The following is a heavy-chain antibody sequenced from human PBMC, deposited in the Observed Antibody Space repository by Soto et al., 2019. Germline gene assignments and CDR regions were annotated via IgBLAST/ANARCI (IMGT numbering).Heavy chain of an antibody. CDR3: ARSRIAVAGTYGWFDP. J-gene: IGHJ5*02. CDR1: GDSVSSNSAA. Sequence: SQTLSLTCAISGDSVSSNSAAWHWIRQSPSRGLEWLGRTYYRSKWYNDYAVSVKSRITINPDTSKNQFSLQLNSVTPEDTAVYYCARSRIAVAGTYGWFDPWGQGTLVTVSS. D-gene: IGHD6-19*01. V-gene: IGHV6-1*01. CDR2: TYYRSKWYN.